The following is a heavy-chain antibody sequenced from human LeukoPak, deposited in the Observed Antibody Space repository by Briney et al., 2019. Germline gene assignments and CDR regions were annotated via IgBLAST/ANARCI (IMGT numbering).Heavy chain of an antibody. Sequence: GGSLRLSCAASGFTFSSYWMSWVRQAPGKGLEWVANIKQDGSEKYYVDSVKGRLTISRDNAKNSVYLQMNSLRVEDTAVYYCARGGYADYGGNFDYWGQGTLVTVSS. CDR3: ARGGYADYGGNFDY. V-gene: IGHV3-7*01. D-gene: IGHD4-23*01. J-gene: IGHJ4*02. CDR1: GFTFSSYW. CDR2: IKQDGSEK.